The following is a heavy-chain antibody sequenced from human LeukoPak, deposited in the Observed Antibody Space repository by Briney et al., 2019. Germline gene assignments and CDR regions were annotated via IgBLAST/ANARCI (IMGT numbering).Heavy chain of an antibody. CDR3: ARELELGGHYFDY. CDR2: ITISGRTA. D-gene: IGHD1-7*01. V-gene: IGHV3-23*01. CDR1: GFSFTDYP. J-gene: IGHJ4*02. Sequence: PGGSLRLSCATSGFSFTDYPMNWVRQAPGKRLEWVSGITISGRTAYYADSVKGRFTISRDNFKNTLYLQMNSLRAEDTAVYYCARELELGGHYFDYWGQGTLVTVSS.